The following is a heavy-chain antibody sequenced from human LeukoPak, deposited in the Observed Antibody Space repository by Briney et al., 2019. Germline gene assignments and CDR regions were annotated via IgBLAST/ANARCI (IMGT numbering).Heavy chain of an antibody. D-gene: IGHD3-22*01. J-gene: IGHJ4*02. V-gene: IGHV4-4*07. Sequence: PSETLSLTCTVSGGSIRSHYWSWIRQPAGKGLEWIGRIYTSGNTNYNPSLKSRVTMSVDTSKNQFSLKLSSVTAADTAVYYCARDRQYYYDSSGYLAVFDYWGQGTLVTVSS. CDR3: ARDRQYYYDSSGYLAVFDY. CDR1: GGSIRSHY. CDR2: IYTSGNT.